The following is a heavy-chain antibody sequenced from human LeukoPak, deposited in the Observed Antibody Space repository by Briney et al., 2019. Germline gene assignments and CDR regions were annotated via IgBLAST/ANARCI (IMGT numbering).Heavy chain of an antibody. CDR1: GDSVSGGSDG. V-gene: IGHV6-1*01. Sequence: SQTLSLTCAISGDSVSGGSDGWNWIRQSPSRGLEWLGSIYYRSKWYSDYAISVKSRITINPDTSRNQFSLQLNSVTHDDTAVYYCTGGGLVRGSLHWFDPWGQGTLVTVSS. D-gene: IGHD3-10*01. CDR2: IYYRSKWYS. J-gene: IGHJ5*02. CDR3: TGGGLVRGSLHWFDP.